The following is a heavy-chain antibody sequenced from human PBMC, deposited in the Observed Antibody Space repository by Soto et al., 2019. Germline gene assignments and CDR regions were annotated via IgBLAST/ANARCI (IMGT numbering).Heavy chain of an antibody. CDR1: GVTLPSHT. V-gene: IGHV3-23*01. Sequence: XGALRFSFAASGVTLPSHTMSWVRQAPGKGLIWVSSISASGGSIYYADSVKGRFTISRDNSKNTLFLQMNSLRADDTAVYYCAKAFLVRRVPPLSFGIDFWGQGTTVTFYS. J-gene: IGHJ6*01. CDR2: ISASGGSI. D-gene: IGHD3-3*02. CDR3: AKAFLVRRVPPLSFGIDF.